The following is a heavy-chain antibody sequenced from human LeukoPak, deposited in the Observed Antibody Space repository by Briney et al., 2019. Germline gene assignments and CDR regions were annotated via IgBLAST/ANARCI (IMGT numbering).Heavy chain of an antibody. Sequence: PSETLSLTCTVSGGSISSSSYSWGWIRQPPGKGLEWIGSIYYSGSTYYNPSLKSRVTISVDTSKNQFSLKLSSVTAADTAVYYCARDFWSGYYYFDYWGQGTLVTVSS. CDR2: IYYSGST. CDR3: ARDFWSGYYYFDY. D-gene: IGHD3-3*01. J-gene: IGHJ4*02. CDR1: GGSISSSSYS. V-gene: IGHV4-39*02.